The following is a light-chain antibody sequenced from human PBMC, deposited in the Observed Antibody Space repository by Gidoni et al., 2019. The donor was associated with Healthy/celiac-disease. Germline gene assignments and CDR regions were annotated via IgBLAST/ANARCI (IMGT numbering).Light chain of an antibody. V-gene: IGKV3-15*01. Sequence: EIVMTQSPATLSVSPGERATLSCRASQSVSSNLAWYQQKPGQAPRLLISVASTRATGIPARFSGSGSGTEFTLTISSLQSEYFAFYYCQQYNNCPRTFGQGTKVEI. CDR3: QQYNNCPRT. J-gene: IGKJ1*01. CDR1: QSVSSN. CDR2: VAS.